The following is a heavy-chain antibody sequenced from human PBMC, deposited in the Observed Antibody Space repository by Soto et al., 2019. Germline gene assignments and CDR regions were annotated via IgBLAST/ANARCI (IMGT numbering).Heavy chain of an antibody. CDR1: GFTFSSYG. CDR2: ISYDGSNK. CDR3: AKGLAYCGGDCYSHFDP. V-gene: IGHV3-30*18. Sequence: PGGSLRLSCAASGFTFSSYGIHWVRQAPGKGLEWVAVISYDGSNKYYADSVKGRFTISRDNSKNTLYLQMNSLRAEDTAVYYCAKGLAYCGGDCYSHFDPWGRGTLVTVSS. J-gene: IGHJ2*01. D-gene: IGHD2-21*02.